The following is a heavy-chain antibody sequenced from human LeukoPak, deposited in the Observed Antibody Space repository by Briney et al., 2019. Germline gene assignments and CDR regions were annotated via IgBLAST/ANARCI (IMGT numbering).Heavy chain of an antibody. CDR1: GYSFTNYW. D-gene: IGHD6-13*01. CDR2: IYPGDSDT. J-gene: IGHJ3*02. V-gene: IGHV5-51*01. CDR3: ARLTQFSSSWYSAFEI. Sequence: GESLKISCKGSGYSFTNYWIGWVRQMPGKGLEWMGIIYPGDSDTRYSPSFQGQVTISADKSISTAYLQWSSLKASDTATYYCARLTQFSSSWYSAFEIWGQGTMVTVSS.